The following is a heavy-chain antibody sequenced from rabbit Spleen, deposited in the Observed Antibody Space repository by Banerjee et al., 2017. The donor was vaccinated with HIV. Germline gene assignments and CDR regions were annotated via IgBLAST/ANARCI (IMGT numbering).Heavy chain of an antibody. CDR1: GFSFSNKAV. J-gene: IGHJ6*01. CDR2: INVVTGKA. Sequence: QEQLVESGGGLVKPEGSLKLSCTASGFSFSNKAVMCWVRQAPGKGLEWIACINVVTGKAVYATWAQGRFTFSKTSSTTVTLQMTSLTAADTATYFCARDTGSSFSTYGMDLWGPGTLVT. D-gene: IGHD8-1*01. V-gene: IGHV1S45*01. CDR3: ARDTGSSFSTYGMDL.